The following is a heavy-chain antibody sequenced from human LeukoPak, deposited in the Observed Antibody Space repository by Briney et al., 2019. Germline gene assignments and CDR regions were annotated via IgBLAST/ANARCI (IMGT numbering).Heavy chain of an antibody. Sequence: GGSLTLSCAASGGTISSNYMSWVRQAPGKGLEWVAVIYSGGSTYYADSVKGRFTISRDNSKNTLYLQMNSLRAEDTAVYYCARGPPYFGSGNYYHTVDYWGQGTLVTVSS. J-gene: IGHJ4*02. CDR1: GGTISSNY. CDR2: IYSGGST. CDR3: ARGPPYFGSGNYYHTVDY. D-gene: IGHD3-10*01. V-gene: IGHV3-66*01.